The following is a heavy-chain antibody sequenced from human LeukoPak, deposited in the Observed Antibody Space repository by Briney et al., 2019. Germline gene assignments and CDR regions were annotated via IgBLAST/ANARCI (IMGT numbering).Heavy chain of an antibody. CDR1: GGSISSYY. J-gene: IGHJ4*02. CDR3: ARGLGSFCSGGSCYSNDY. D-gene: IGHD2-15*01. V-gene: IGHV4-59*12. CDR2: IYYSGST. Sequence: PSETLSLTCTVSGGSISSYYWSWIRQPPGKGLEWIGYIYYSGSTNYNPSLKSRVTISVDTSKNQFSLKLSSVTAADTAVYYCARGLGSFCSGGSCYSNDYWGQGTLVTVSS.